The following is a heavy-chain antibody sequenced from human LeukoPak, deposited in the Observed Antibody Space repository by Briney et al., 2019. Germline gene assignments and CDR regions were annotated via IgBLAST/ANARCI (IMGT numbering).Heavy chain of an antibody. J-gene: IGHJ4*02. V-gene: IGHV4-59*08. CDR3: ARAAGPLAAPDF. Sequence: SETLSLTCTVSGGSISGFYWSWIRQPPGKELQWIGSIFYSGSTNYNPSLKSRVTISVDTSKNQFSLKLSSVTAADTAVYYCARAAGPLAAPDFWGQGTPVTVSS. D-gene: IGHD6-13*01. CDR2: IFYSGST. CDR1: GGSISGFY.